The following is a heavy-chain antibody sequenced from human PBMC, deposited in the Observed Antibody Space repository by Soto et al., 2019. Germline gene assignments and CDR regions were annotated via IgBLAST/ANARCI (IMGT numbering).Heavy chain of an antibody. V-gene: IGHV6-1*01. CDR3: ARAVAGRIDY. CDR1: GDSVSSNSVT. CDR2: TYYRSKWYN. J-gene: IGHJ4*02. Sequence: SQRLSLTGVISGDSVSSNSVTWNWIRQSPSRGLEWLGRTYYRSKWYNDYAVSVKSRITINPDTSKNQFSLQLNSVTPEDTAVFYCARAVAGRIDYWGQGTLVTVSS. D-gene: IGHD6-19*01.